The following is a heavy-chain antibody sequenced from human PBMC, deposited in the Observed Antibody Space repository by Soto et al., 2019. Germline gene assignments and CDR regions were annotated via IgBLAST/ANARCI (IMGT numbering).Heavy chain of an antibody. CDR2: IYHSGST. V-gene: IGHV4-30-2*01. CDR1: GGSISSGGYS. J-gene: IGHJ5*02. Sequence: QLQLQESGSGLVKPSQTLSLTCAVSGGSISSGGYSWSWIWQPPGKGLEWIGYIYHSGSTYYNPSLKSRVTISVDRSKNQFSLKLSSVTAADTAVYYCARINFDYYDSSGYSRWFDPWGQGTLVTVSS. D-gene: IGHD3-22*01. CDR3: ARINFDYYDSSGYSRWFDP.